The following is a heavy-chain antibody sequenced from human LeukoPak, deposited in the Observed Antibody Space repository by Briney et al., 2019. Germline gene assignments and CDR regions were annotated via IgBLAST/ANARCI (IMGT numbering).Heavy chain of an antibody. Sequence: GGSLKLSCAASGFTFSNAWMSWVRQAPGKGLEWVGRIKSKTDGGTTDYAAPVKGRFTISRDDSKNTLYLQMNSLKTEDTAVYYCTTDMYDFWSGYKFDYWGQGTLVTVSS. D-gene: IGHD3-3*01. CDR1: GFTFSNAW. J-gene: IGHJ4*02. V-gene: IGHV3-15*01. CDR2: IKSKTDGGTT. CDR3: TTDMYDFWSGYKFDY.